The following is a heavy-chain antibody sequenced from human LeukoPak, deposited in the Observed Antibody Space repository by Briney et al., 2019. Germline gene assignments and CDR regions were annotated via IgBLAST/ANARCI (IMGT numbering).Heavy chain of an antibody. V-gene: IGHV3-48*03. CDR1: GFTFSSYE. Sequence: GGSLRLSCAASGFTFSSYEMNWVRQAPGRGLEWVSYISSSGSTIYYADSVKGRFTISRDNAKSSLYLQMNSLRAEDRAVYYCARESGFRRFGPSPRHFDYWGQGTLLTVSS. D-gene: IGHD5-12*01. J-gene: IGHJ4*02. CDR2: ISSSGSTI. CDR3: ARESGFRRFGPSPRHFDY.